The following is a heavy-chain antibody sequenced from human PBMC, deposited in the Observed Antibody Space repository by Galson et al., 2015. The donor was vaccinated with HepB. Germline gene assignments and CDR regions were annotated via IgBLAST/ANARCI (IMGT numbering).Heavy chain of an antibody. V-gene: IGHV1-18*01. D-gene: IGHD3-3*01. Sequence: SVKVSCKASGYTFTSYDITWARQAPGQGLEWMGWTSPYNGNTKYAQKLQGRVTMTTDTSTSTVYMELRSLRSDDTAVYYCARARGYYDFWSGRDAFDIWGQGTMVTVSS. CDR1: GYTFTSYD. CDR2: TSPYNGNT. CDR3: ARARGYYDFWSGRDAFDI. J-gene: IGHJ3*02.